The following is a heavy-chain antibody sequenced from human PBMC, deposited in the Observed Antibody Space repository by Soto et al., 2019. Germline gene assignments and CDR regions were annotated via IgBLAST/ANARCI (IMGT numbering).Heavy chain of an antibody. CDR1: GFTFSNYA. J-gene: IGHJ6*02. Sequence: ESLKISCVASGFTFSNYAMSWVRQAPGKGLEWIGYIYYSGSTNYNPSLKSRVTISVDTSKNQFSLKLTSVTAADTAVYYCARGYYYGSGSYYNPYYYYGMDVWGQGTTVTVSS. D-gene: IGHD3-10*01. CDR3: ARGYYYGSGSYYNPYYYYGMDV. V-gene: IGHV4-59*12. CDR2: IYYSGST.